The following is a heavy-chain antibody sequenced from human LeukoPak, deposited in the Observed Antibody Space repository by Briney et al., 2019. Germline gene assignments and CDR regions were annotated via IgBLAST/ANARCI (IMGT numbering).Heavy chain of an antibody. CDR2: IKQGGSEK. V-gene: IGHV3-7*01. CDR1: GFNFSKNW. Sequence: GGSLRLSCKFSGFNFSKNWMTWVRQAPWKGLEWVADIKQGGSEKNYVDSVKGRFTISRDDTKNTLYLQMNSLRAEDTAMYYCPKDLSEGYVSGGGDYWGQGTLVTVSS. D-gene: IGHD3-16*01. CDR3: PKDLSEGYVSGGGDY. J-gene: IGHJ4*02.